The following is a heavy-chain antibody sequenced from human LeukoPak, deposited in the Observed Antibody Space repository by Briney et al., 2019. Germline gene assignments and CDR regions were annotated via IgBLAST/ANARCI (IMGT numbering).Heavy chain of an antibody. V-gene: IGHV4-39*07. CDR2: IYYSGST. Sequence: SETLSLTCIVSGGSISSGTYYWGWIRQPPGKGLEWIGSIYYSGSTYYNPSLKSRVTISVDTSKNQFSLKLSSVTAADTAVYYCARTTKYQFKWAGFDPWGQGTLVTVSS. D-gene: IGHD2-2*01. CDR3: ARTTKYQFKWAGFDP. CDR1: GGSISSGTYY. J-gene: IGHJ5*02.